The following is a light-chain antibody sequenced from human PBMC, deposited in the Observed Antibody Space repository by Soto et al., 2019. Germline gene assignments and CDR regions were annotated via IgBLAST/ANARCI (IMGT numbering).Light chain of an antibody. J-gene: IGKJ1*01. Sequence: QMTQSPSSLSASVGEKIIITCRASRDVGSDVSWYQQKPGQAPKRLIYAASNLYTGVPSRVSGSRSGTEFTLTISSLQPEDFASYYCLQDYGDSWTFGQGTKVEIE. CDR3: LQDYGDSWT. CDR1: RDVGSD. CDR2: AAS. V-gene: IGKV1-6*01.